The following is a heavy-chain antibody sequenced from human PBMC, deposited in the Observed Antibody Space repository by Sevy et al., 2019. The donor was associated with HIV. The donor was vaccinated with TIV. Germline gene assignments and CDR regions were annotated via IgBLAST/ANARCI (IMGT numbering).Heavy chain of an antibody. V-gene: IGHV3-33*08. J-gene: IGHJ5*01. Sequence: GGSLRLSCAASGFTFSSYAMHWVRQAPGKGLEWVAVIWYDGRTERYADSVQGRFTISRDNSKKTLYLQMNSLRDEDTAIYYCARDAARVIVPTAGFDSWGQGTLVTVSS. D-gene: IGHD1-1*01. CDR2: IWYDGRTE. CDR3: ARDAARVIVPTAGFDS. CDR1: GFTFSSYA.